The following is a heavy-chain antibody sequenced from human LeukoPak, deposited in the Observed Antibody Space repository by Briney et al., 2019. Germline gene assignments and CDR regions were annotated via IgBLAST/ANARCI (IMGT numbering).Heavy chain of an antibody. V-gene: IGHV3-30-3*01. CDR1: GFTFSSYA. CDR3: ARDPVTATVGYYGMDV. J-gene: IGHJ6*02. CDR2: ISYDGSNK. D-gene: IGHD4-11*01. Sequence: GRSLRLSCAASGFTFSSYAMHWVRQAPGKGLEWVAVISYDGSNKYYADSVKGRFTISRDNSKNTLYLQMNSLRAEDTAVYYCARDPVTATVGYYGMDVWGQGTTVTVS.